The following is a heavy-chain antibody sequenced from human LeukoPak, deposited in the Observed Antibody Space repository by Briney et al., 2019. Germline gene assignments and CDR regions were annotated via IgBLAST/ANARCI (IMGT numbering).Heavy chain of an antibody. J-gene: IGHJ4*02. D-gene: IGHD3-22*01. CDR3: AREVRYYDSSGYYSDY. V-gene: IGHV3-30*04. Sequence: GGSLRLSCAASGFTFSSYAMHWVRQAPGKGLEWVAVISYDGSNKYYADSVKGRFTISRDNSKNTLYLQMNSLRAEDTAVYYCAREVRYYDSSGYYSDYWGQGTLVTVSS. CDR1: GFTFSSYA. CDR2: ISYDGSNK.